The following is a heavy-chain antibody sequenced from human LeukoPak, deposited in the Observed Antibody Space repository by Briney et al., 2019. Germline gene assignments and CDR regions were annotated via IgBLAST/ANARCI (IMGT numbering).Heavy chain of an antibody. Sequence: GGSLRLSCAASGFTFSSYWMHWVRQAPGKGLVWVSRINSDGSSTSYADSVKGRFTISRDNAKNTLYLQMNSLRAEDTAVYYCAREDRGSGWYFYYYYYMDVWGKGTTVTISS. CDR1: GFTFSSYW. V-gene: IGHV3-74*01. D-gene: IGHD6-19*01. CDR2: INSDGSST. CDR3: AREDRGSGWYFYYYYYMDV. J-gene: IGHJ6*03.